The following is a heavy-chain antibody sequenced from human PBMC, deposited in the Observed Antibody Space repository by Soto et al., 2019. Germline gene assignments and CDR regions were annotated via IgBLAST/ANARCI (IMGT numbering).Heavy chain of an antibody. Sequence: PGGSLRLSCAASGFTFISYAMSWGRQAPGKGLEWVSAMSGSGSSTYDADSVKGRFTISRDNSKNTLYLQMNSLRAEDTAVYYCAKAGYSSGWYPNWFDPWGQGTLVTVSS. J-gene: IGHJ5*02. D-gene: IGHD6-19*01. CDR2: MSGSGSST. V-gene: IGHV3-23*01. CDR3: AKAGYSSGWYPNWFDP. CDR1: GFTFISYA.